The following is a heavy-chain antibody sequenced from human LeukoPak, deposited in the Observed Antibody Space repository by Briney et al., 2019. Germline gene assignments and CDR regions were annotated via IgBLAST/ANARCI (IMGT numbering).Heavy chain of an antibody. Sequence: GGSLRLSCAVSGLTFSSYWMHWVRQAPVKGLMWVSRLSTDGSSTSYAASVKGRFTTSRDNAKNTVYLQMNSLRAEDTAMYYCSRVGTGTTRDYWGQGTLVTVSS. CDR2: LSTDGSST. CDR3: SRVGTGTTRDY. J-gene: IGHJ4*02. V-gene: IGHV3-74*01. CDR1: GLTFSSYW. D-gene: IGHD1-14*01.